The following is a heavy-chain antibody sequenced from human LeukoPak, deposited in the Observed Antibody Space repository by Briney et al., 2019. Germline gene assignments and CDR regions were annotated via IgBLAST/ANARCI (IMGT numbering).Heavy chain of an antibody. CDR2: IKQDGSEK. Sequence: GGSLKLSCAASGFTYSSYWMSWVRQAPGQGLEWVANIKQDGSEKYYVDYVKGRFTISRDNAKNSLYLQMNSLRAENTAVYYCARHGGNCSSTSCSPRPTYYFDYWGQGTLVTVSS. CDR3: ARHGGNCSSTSCSPRPTYYFDY. CDR1: GFTYSSYW. D-gene: IGHD2-2*01. J-gene: IGHJ4*02. V-gene: IGHV3-7*01.